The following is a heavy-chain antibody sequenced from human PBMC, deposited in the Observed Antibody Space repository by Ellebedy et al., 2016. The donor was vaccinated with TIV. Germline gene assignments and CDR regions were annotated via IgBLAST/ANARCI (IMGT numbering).Heavy chain of an antibody. CDR1: GGTFSSYA. Sequence: SVKVSXXASGGTFSSYAISWVRQAPGQGLEWMGGIIPIFGTANYAQKFQGRVTITADKSTSTAYMELSSLRSEDTAVYYCARDRGYCSSTSCLYYYGMDVWGQGTTVTVSS. V-gene: IGHV1-69*06. CDR3: ARDRGYCSSTSCLYYYGMDV. CDR2: IIPIFGTA. D-gene: IGHD2-2*01. J-gene: IGHJ6*02.